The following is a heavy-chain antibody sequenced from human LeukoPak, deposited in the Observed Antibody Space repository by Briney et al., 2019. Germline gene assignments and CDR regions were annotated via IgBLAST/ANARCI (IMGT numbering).Heavy chain of an antibody. CDR1: GFTFSSYW. Sequence: GGSLRLSCAASGFTFSSYWMHWVRQAPGKGLVWVSSINSDGSSTNYADSVKGRFSISRDNAKNTLYLQMNSLRAEDTAVYYCARGRPHGNDYWGQGTLVTVSS. CDR2: INSDGSST. CDR3: ARGRPHGNDY. D-gene: IGHD4-23*01. J-gene: IGHJ4*02. V-gene: IGHV3-74*01.